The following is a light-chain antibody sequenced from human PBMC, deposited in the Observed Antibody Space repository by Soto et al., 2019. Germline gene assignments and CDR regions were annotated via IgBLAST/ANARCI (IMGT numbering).Light chain of an antibody. V-gene: IGKV3-11*01. CDR1: QTVSSY. CDR3: QQRNVWPPIT. CDR2: DAS. Sequence: EVVLTQSPATLSLSPGEGATLSCRASQTVSSYLALYQQKPGQAPRLLIYDASNRATGIPARFSGSGSGTDFTLTISSLEPEDFAVYYCQQRNVWPPITFGQGTRLEIK. J-gene: IGKJ5*01.